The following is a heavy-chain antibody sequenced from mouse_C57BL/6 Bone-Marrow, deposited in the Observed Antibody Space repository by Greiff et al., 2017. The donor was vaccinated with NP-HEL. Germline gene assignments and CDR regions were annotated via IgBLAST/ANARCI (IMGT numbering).Heavy chain of an antibody. CDR1: GYTFTSYW. J-gene: IGHJ4*01. Sequence: VQLQQPGAELVKPGASVKMSCKASGYTFTSYWITWVKQRPGQGLEWIGDIYPGSGSTNYNEKFKSKATLTVDTSSSTAYMQLSSLTSEDSAVYYCVLYYDYDDAMDYWGQGTSVTVSS. V-gene: IGHV1-55*01. D-gene: IGHD2-4*01. CDR2: IYPGSGST. CDR3: VLYYDYDDAMDY.